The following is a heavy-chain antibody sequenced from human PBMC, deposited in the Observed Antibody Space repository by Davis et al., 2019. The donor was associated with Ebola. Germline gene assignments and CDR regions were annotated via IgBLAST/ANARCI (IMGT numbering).Heavy chain of an antibody. CDR1: GGTFSSYA. J-gene: IGHJ3*02. V-gene: IGHV1-69*04. CDR2: IIPILGIA. Sequence: AASVKVSCKASGGTFSSYAISWVRQAPGQGLEWMGRIIPILGIANYAQKFQGRVTITADKSTSTAYMELSSLRSEDTAVYYCARGYCSGGSCSLDAFDIWGQGTMVTVSS. D-gene: IGHD2-15*01. CDR3: ARGYCSGGSCSLDAFDI.